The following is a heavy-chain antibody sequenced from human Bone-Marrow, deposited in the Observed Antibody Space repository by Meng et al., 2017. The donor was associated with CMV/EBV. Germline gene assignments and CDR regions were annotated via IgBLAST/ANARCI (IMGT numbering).Heavy chain of an antibody. CDR1: GFTFSSYG. CDR2: IKQDGSEK. Sequence: GGSLRLSCAASGFTFSSYGMHWVRQAPGKGLEWVANIKQDGSEKYYVDSVKGRFTISRDNAKNSLYLQMNSLRAEDTAVYYCARVMAPDDAFDIWGQGTMVTVSS. J-gene: IGHJ3*02. CDR3: ARVMAPDDAFDI. D-gene: IGHD5-24*01. V-gene: IGHV3-7*01.